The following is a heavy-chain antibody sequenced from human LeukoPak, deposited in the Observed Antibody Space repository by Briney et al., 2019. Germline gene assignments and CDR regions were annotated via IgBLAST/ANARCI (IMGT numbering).Heavy chain of an antibody. Sequence: GRSLRLSCAASGFTFSSYGMHWVRQAPGKGLEGVAVIWYDGSNKYYADSVKGRFTISRDNSKNTLYLQMNSLRAEDTAVYYCAREEEAAAGDYYGMDVWGKGTTVTVSS. V-gene: IGHV3-33*01. D-gene: IGHD6-13*01. CDR2: IWYDGSNK. CDR1: GFTFSSYG. J-gene: IGHJ6*04. CDR3: AREEEAAAGDYYGMDV.